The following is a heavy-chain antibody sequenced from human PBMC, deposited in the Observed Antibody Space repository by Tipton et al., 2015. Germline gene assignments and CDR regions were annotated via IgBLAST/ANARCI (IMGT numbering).Heavy chain of an antibody. CDR3: ARGYSYGDNWFDP. J-gene: IGHJ5*02. CDR1: GGSITSGAYS. V-gene: IGHV4-31*03. D-gene: IGHD5-18*01. CDR2: IYYSGST. Sequence: TLSLTCTVSGGSITSGAYSWTWIRQHPGKGLEWIGYIYYSGSTYYNPSLKSRVTISVDTSKNQFSLKLSSVTAADTAVYYCARGYSYGDNWFDPWGQGTLVTVS.